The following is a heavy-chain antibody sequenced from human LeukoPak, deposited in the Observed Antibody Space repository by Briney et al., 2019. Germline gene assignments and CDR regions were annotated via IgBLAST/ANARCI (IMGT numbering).Heavy chain of an antibody. J-gene: IGHJ3*02. CDR3: ARWVEGVEQLGVGAFDI. V-gene: IGHV1-2*04. Sequence: ASVKVSCKASGYTFTGYYMHWVRQAPGHGLEWMGWINPNSGGTNYAQKFQGWVTMTRDTSISTAYMELSRLRSDDTAVYYCARWVEGVEQLGVGAFDIWGQGTMVTVSS. CDR2: INPNSGGT. D-gene: IGHD6-6*01. CDR1: GYTFTGYY.